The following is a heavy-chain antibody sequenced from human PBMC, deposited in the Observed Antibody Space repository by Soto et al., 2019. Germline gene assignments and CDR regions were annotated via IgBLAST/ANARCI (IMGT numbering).Heavy chain of an antibody. V-gene: IGHV3-21*01. CDR3: ARDLQLRFLEWLSDMDV. CDR2: ISNSSSYI. Sequence: LRLSCAASGFTFSSYAMHWVRQAPGKGLEWVSSISNSSSYIYYADSVKGRFTISRDNAKNSLYLQMNSLRAEDTAVYYCARDLQLRFLEWLSDMDVWGKGTTVTVSS. D-gene: IGHD3-3*01. J-gene: IGHJ6*03. CDR1: GFTFSSYA.